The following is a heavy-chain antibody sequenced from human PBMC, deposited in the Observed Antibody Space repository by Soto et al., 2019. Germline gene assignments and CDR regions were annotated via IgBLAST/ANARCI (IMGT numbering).Heavy chain of an antibody. V-gene: IGHV3-23*01. CDR1: GFTFSSYG. Sequence: GGSLRLSCAASGFTFSSYGIRWIRLSPGKGLEWVSVISGGGDTTYYTPSVKGRFTISRDDFRNTLYLQMNSLRTEDTAIYYCAKDREDDYVWGSYRPHDYWGQGT. CDR3: AKDREDDYVWGSYRPHDY. CDR2: ISGGGDTT. J-gene: IGHJ4*02. D-gene: IGHD3-16*02.